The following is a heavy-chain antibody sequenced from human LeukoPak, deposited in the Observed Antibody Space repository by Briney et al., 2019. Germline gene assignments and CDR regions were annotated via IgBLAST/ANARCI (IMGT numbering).Heavy chain of an antibody. Sequence: PGGSLRLFCAASGFTFSSYSMTWVRQAPGKGVEWVSSISSSRSYIYYADSVKGRFTISRDNTKNSLNLQMDSLRAEDTAVYYCARGRYYDSSGYPFDAFDIWGQGTMVIVSS. V-gene: IGHV3-21*01. CDR1: GFTFSSYS. J-gene: IGHJ3*02. D-gene: IGHD3-22*01. CDR3: ARGRYYDSSGYPFDAFDI. CDR2: ISSSRSYI.